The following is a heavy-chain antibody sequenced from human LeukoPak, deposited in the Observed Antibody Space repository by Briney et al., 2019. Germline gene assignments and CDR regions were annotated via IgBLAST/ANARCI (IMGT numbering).Heavy chain of an antibody. CDR2: ISYDGSNK. V-gene: IGHV3-30*03. Sequence: SGGSLRLSCAASGFTFTSYGMHWVRQAPGKGLEWVAVISYDGSNKYYADSVKGRFTISKDNSKNTLYLQMNSLRDEDTAVYYCARDYGVSWGQGTLVTVSS. D-gene: IGHD4-17*01. CDR1: GFTFTSYG. CDR3: ARDYGVS. J-gene: IGHJ5*02.